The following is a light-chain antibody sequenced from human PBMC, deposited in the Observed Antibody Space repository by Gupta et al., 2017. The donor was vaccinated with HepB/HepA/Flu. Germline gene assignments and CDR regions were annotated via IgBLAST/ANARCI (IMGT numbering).Light chain of an antibody. CDR2: LYSDGSH. Sequence: QVVLTQSPSASASLGASANPTCTLSSGHSNYAIAWHQQQPEKGPRYLLKLYSDGSHNKGDGIPDRFSGSSSGAERYLTISSLQSEDEGDYYCQTWATGSNWVFGGGTKLTVL. CDR1: SGHSNYA. J-gene: IGLJ3*02. CDR3: QTWATGSNWV. V-gene: IGLV4-69*01.